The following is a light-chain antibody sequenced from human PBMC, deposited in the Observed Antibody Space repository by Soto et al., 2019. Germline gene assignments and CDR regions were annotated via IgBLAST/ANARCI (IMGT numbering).Light chain of an antibody. CDR1: QTINNW. CDR3: QRYKSYPWT. V-gene: IGKV1-5*01. J-gene: IGKJ1*01. Sequence: DIQMTQSPSTLSASIGDRVTITCRASQTINNWLAWYQQKPGKAPNLLIYHASNLETGFPSRFSGSAFGTEFTLTISSLQPDDFATYYCQRYKSYPWTFGHGTKVEIK. CDR2: HAS.